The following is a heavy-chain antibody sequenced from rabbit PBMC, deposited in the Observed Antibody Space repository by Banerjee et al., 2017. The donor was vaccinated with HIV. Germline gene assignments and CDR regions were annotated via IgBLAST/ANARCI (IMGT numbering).Heavy chain of an antibody. Sequence: QEQLEESGGDLVKPGASLTLTCTTSGFSFSSYSMCWVRQAPGKGLEWIGCNYADDETTDYASWAKGRFTISKTSSTTVTLQMTSLTAADTATYFCANAGSSYSFKLWGQGTLVTVS. CDR2: NYADDETT. V-gene: IGHV1S45*01. J-gene: IGHJ4*01. CDR1: GFSFSSYS. CDR3: ANAGSSYSFKL. D-gene: IGHD8-1*01.